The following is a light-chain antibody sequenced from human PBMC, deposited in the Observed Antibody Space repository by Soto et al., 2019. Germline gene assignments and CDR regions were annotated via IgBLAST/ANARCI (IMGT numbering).Light chain of an antibody. J-gene: IGKJ4*01. CDR2: RAF. V-gene: IGKV3-15*01. CDR1: QSVNSNY. CDR3: QQYNNWPLT. Sequence: EIVMTQSPATLSVSPGERATLSCRASQSVNSNYLAWYQQKPGQAPRLLIYRAFTRATGIPARFSGSGFGTDFTLTISSLQSEDFAVYYCQQYNNWPLTFGGGTKVDIK.